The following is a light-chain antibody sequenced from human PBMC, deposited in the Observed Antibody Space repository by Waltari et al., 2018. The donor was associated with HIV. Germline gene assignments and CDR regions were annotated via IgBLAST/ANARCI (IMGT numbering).Light chain of an antibody. Sequence: QSVLTPPPSASGTPGQRVTLPCSGSSSNLGRHSVNWYQQLPGTAPNLLIYGDDQRASGGPDRCSGSKSGTSACLASSGPQSEDEAVYFCAAWDDSLNGYVFGAGTKVTGL. J-gene: IGLJ1*01. CDR1: SSNLGRHS. CDR3: AAWDDSLNGYV. CDR2: GDD. V-gene: IGLV1-44*01.